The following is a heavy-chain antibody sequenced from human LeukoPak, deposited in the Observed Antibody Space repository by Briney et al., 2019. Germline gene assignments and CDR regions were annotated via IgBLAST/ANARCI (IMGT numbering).Heavy chain of an antibody. D-gene: IGHD1-26*01. Sequence: SETLSLTCTVSGGSISNYYWSWIRQPPGKGLEWIGYIYYSGSTNYNPSLKSRVTISVDTSKNQFSLKLSSVTAADTAVYYCARGGGSYRSYFDYWGQGTLVTVSS. CDR1: GGSISNYY. CDR3: ARGGGSYRSYFDY. J-gene: IGHJ4*02. CDR2: IYYSGST. V-gene: IGHV4-59*01.